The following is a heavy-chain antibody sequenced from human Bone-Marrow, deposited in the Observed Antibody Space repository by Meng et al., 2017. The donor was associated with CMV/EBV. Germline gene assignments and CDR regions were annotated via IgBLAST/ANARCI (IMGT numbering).Heavy chain of an antibody. V-gene: IGHV3-21*01. Sequence: GESLKISCAASGFTFSSYSMNWVRQAPGKGLEWVSSISSSSSYIYYADSVKGRFTISRDNAKNSLYLQMNSLRAEDTAVYYCEREGEYIVGATAKKRVGVLVYWGQGTLVTVSS. D-gene: IGHD1-26*01. CDR3: EREGEYIVGATAKKRVGVLVY. J-gene: IGHJ4*02. CDR2: ISSSSSYI. CDR1: GFTFSSYS.